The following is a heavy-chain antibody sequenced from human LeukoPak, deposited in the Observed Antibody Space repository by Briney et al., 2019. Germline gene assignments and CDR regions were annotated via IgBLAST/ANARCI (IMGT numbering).Heavy chain of an antibody. D-gene: IGHD6-6*01. CDR1: GFTFSSYS. Sequence: GGSLRLSCAASGFTFSSYSMNWVRQAPGKGLEWVSSISSSSSYIYYADSVKGRFTISRDNAKNSLHLQMNSLRAEGTAVYYCARGSIAARPISGWFDPWGQGTLVTVSS. V-gene: IGHV3-21*01. J-gene: IGHJ5*02. CDR3: ARGSIAARPISGWFDP. CDR2: ISSSSSYI.